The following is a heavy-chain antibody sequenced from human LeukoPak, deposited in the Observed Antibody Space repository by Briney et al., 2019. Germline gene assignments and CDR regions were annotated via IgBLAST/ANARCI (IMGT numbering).Heavy chain of an antibody. CDR3: TRAGYSSGFDS. J-gene: IGHJ5*01. CDR2: INSDGYSI. V-gene: IGHV3-74*03. CDR1: GFTFSGYW. D-gene: IGHD6-19*01. Sequence: PGGSLRLSCAASGFTFSGYWMHWVRQAPGKGLVWLSRINSDGYSITYADSVKGRFTISRDNAKNTLYLQMNSLIAEDTAVYFCTRAGYSSGFDSWGQGTLVTVSS.